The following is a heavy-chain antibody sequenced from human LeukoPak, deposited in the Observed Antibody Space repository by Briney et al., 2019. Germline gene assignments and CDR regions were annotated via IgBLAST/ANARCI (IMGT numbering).Heavy chain of an antibody. V-gene: IGHV3-30*18. J-gene: IGHJ6*02. D-gene: IGHD1-26*01. CDR3: AKEWLWEGFYYGPNV. Sequence: GGSLRLSCAASGFRFSNYGMYWVRQAPGKGLEGLALISYDGSRKYYADSVEGRLTIARDNSKNTLFLQMSSLRPEDTALYYCAKEWLWEGFYYGPNVWGQGTTVTVSS. CDR1: GFRFSNYG. CDR2: ISYDGSRK.